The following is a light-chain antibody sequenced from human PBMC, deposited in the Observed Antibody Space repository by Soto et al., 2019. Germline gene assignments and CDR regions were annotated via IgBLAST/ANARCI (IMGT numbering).Light chain of an antibody. V-gene: IGKV1-39*01. CDR2: AAS. CDR1: QTINKF. J-gene: IGKJ1*01. CDR3: QQSYSSLWT. Sequence: DIQMTQSPSSLSASVGDRVTLTCQANQTINKFLNWYQQKPGKAPRLLIYAASSLQRGVPSRFSGSGSGTEFTLTISSLQPEDFATYYCQQSYSSLWTFGQGTVVDIK.